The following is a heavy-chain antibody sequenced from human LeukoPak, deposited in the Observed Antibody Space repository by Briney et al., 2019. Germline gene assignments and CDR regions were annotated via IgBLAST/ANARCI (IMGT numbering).Heavy chain of an antibody. D-gene: IGHD2-15*01. J-gene: IGHJ3*02. CDR2: IYYSGST. V-gene: IGHV4-59*01. CDR3: ARGLMSLPSFDI. CDR1: GGSISSYY. Sequence: KTSETLSLTCTVSGGSISSYYWSWIRQPPGKGLEWIGYIYYSGSTNYNPSLKSRVTISVDTSKNQFSLKLSSVTAADTAVYYCARGLMSLPSFDIWGQGTMVTVSS.